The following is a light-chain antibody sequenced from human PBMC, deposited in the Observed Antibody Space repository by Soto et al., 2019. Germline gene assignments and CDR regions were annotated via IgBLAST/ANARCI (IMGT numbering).Light chain of an antibody. J-gene: IGKJ4*01. Sequence: DIQMTQSPSSLSASVGDRVTITCRTSQSISTYLSWYQQRVGKAPKLLIYAASTLLSGVPSRFSGSGFGTEFILTIRSLQPEDSATYYCQQSYNTPLTFGGGTKVDI. CDR2: AAS. CDR1: QSISTY. CDR3: QQSYNTPLT. V-gene: IGKV1-39*01.